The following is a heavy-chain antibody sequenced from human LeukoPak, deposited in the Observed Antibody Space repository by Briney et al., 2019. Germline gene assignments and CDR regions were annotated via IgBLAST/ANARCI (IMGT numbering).Heavy chain of an antibody. CDR1: GFTFSAYH. V-gene: IGHV3-48*02. CDR3: ARRDPFDY. Sequence: GGSLRLSCASSGFTFSAYHMNWVRQAPGKGLEWISFISSDSGTLCYADSVKGRFTISRDNAANSLYLQMNNLRDEDTAVHYCARRDPFDYWGQGTMVTVSS. CDR2: ISSDSGTL. J-gene: IGHJ4*02.